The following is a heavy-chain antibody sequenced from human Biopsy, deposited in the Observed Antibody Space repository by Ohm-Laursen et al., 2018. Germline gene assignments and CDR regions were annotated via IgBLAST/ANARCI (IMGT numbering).Heavy chain of an antibody. V-gene: IGHV4-4*07. CDR2: IYTSGSP. CDR1: GDSINNYY. D-gene: IGHD1-26*01. J-gene: IGHJ3*02. CDR3: ARGTGRYYVYGAFDI. Sequence: GTLSLTCPVSGDSINNYYWSWIRQPAGKGLEWIGRIYTSGSPNYNLSLESRVTMSVDTSKDQFSLNLRSVTAADTAAYYCARGTGRYYVYGAFDIWGQGTVVTVSS.